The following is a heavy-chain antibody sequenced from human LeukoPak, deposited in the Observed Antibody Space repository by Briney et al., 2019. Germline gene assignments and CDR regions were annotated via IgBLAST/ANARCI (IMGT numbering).Heavy chain of an antibody. CDR2: IYTSGST. J-gene: IGHJ6*03. Sequence: PSQTLSLTCTVSGGSISSGSYYWSWIRQPAGKGLEWIGRIYTSGSTNYNPSLKSRVTISVDTSKNQFSLKLSSVTAADTAVYYCARASRYGSGSYYNPPILYYYYYYMDVWGKGTTVTISS. CDR3: ARASRYGSGSYYNPPILYYYYYYMDV. V-gene: IGHV4-61*02. D-gene: IGHD3-10*01. CDR1: GGSISSGSYY.